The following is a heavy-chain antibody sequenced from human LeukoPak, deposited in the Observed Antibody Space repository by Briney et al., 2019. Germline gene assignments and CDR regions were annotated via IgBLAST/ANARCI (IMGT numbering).Heavy chain of an antibody. Sequence: SETLSLTCTVSGVSVSSGSYYWSWIRQPPGKGLEWIGYIYYSGSTNYNPSLKSRVTISVDTSKNQFSLKLSSVTAADTAVYYCARNRRGDYYYGMDVWGKGTTVTVSS. V-gene: IGHV4-61*01. CDR2: IYYSGST. CDR3: ARNRRGDYYYGMDV. D-gene: IGHD1-14*01. J-gene: IGHJ6*04. CDR1: GVSVSSGSYY.